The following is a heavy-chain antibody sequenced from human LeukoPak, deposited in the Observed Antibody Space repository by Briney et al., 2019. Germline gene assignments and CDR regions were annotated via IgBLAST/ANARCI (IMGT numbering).Heavy chain of an antibody. V-gene: IGHV4-39*01. CDR1: GGSISSSSYY. CDR2: IYYSGST. J-gene: IGHJ4*02. CDR3: ARHDYSNYKTVDY. D-gene: IGHD4-4*01. Sequence: SEILSLTCTVSGGSISSSSYYWGWIRQPPGKGLEWIGSIYYSGSTYYNPSLKSRVTISVDTSKNQFSLKLSSVTAADTAVYYCARHDYSNYKTVDYWGQGTLVTVSS.